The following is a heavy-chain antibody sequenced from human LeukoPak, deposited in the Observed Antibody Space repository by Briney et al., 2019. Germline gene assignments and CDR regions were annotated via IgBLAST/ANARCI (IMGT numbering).Heavy chain of an antibody. V-gene: IGHV4-34*01. J-gene: IGHJ5*02. CDR1: GGSFNGYY. CDR3: ARAHSSSWYPGNWFDP. Sequence: PSETLSLTCAVYGGSFNGYYWSWIRQPPGKVLEWIGEINHSGSTNYNPSLKSRVTISVDTSKNQFSLKLSSVTAADTAVYYCARAHSSSWYPGNWFDPWGQGTLVTVSS. CDR2: INHSGST. D-gene: IGHD6-13*01.